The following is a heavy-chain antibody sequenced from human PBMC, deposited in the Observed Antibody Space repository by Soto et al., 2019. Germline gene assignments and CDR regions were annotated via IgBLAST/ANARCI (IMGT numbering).Heavy chain of an antibody. CDR2: LTSSGT. V-gene: IGHV3-23*01. J-gene: IGHJ4*02. D-gene: IGHD2-15*01. CDR3: AKNLAPRSRGNGFHYFDS. Sequence: EVQLLESGGGLVQPGGSLRLSCAASGFTFSTYAMNWVRQAPGKGLEWVSTLTSSGTFYADSVTSRFTISRDNSRNKLDLQSNSLRDEDTAVYYSAKNLAPRSRGNGFHYFDSWGQGTLVTVSS. CDR1: GFTFSTYA.